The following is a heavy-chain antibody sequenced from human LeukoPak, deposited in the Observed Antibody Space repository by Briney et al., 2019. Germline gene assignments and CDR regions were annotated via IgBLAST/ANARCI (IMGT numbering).Heavy chain of an antibody. CDR3: AKDSYGGNPLGYYYYYMDV. CDR1: GFTFRSYA. J-gene: IGHJ6*03. CDR2: ISGSGGST. V-gene: IGHV3-23*01. D-gene: IGHD4-23*01. Sequence: PGGSLRLSCAASGFTFRSYAMSWVRQAPGKGLEWVSAISGSGGSTYYADSVKGRFTISRDNSKNTLYLQMNSLRAEDTAVYYCAKDSYGGNPLGYYYYYMDVWGKGTTVTVSS.